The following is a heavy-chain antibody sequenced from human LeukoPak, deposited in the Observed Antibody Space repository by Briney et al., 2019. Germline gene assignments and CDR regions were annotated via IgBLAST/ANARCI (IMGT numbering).Heavy chain of an antibody. CDR3: AREGIAVAGTVSGMDV. V-gene: IGHV4-30-4*01. D-gene: IGHD6-19*01. CDR1: GGSISSGDYY. CDR2: IYYSGST. J-gene: IGHJ6*02. Sequence: SETLSLTCTVSGGSISSGDYYWSWIRQPPGKGLEWIGYIYYSGSTYYNPSLKSRVTISVDTSKNQFSLKLSSVTAADTAVYYCAREGIAVAGTVSGMDVWGQGTTVTVSS.